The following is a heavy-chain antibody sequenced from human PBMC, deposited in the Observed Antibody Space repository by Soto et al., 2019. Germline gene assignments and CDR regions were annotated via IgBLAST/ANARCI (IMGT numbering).Heavy chain of an antibody. D-gene: IGHD7-27*01. CDR3: ARDPNWDHFDY. J-gene: IGHJ4*02. Sequence: PGGSLRLSCAASGLTFSSYAMHWVRQAPGKGPEWVAVISYDGSNKYYADSVKGRFTISRGNSKNTLYLQMNSLRAEDTAVYYCARDPNWDHFDYWGQGTLVTVSS. CDR1: GLTFSSYA. V-gene: IGHV3-30-3*01. CDR2: ISYDGSNK.